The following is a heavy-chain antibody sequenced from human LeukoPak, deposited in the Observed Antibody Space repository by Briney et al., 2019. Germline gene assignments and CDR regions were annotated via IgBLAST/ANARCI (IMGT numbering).Heavy chain of an antibody. CDR2: IYSGGSR. CDR3: GRRALRTDWERVDY. Sequence: GGSLRLSCAASGFPHSSNYMRWVRPAPGQGLAWVSVIYSGGSRYYADSVKGRFTISRDNGKISLYLQMDSLRAEDTAVYYCGRRALRTDWERVDYWGQGTLVTVSS. V-gene: IGHV3-66*04. CDR1: GFPHSSNY. D-gene: IGHD3-16*01. J-gene: IGHJ4*02.